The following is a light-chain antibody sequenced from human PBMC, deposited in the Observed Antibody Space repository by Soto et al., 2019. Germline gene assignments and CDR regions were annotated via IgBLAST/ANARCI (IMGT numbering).Light chain of an antibody. V-gene: IGKV4-1*01. Sequence: DIVMTRSPDSLAVSLGERATINCKSSQSILYSPNNKNYLAWYQQKPGHPPKLVIYCASTRDSVVPDRFSGSACGTDFPLTINSLPAEDVAAYYCQQYYSTPLTFGQGTRLEIK. CDR1: QSILYSPNNKNY. CDR3: QQYYSTPLT. J-gene: IGKJ5*01. CDR2: CAS.